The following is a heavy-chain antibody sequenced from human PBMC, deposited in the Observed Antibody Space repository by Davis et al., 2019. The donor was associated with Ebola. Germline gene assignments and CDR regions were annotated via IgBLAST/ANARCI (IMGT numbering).Heavy chain of an antibody. CDR1: GFTVSSHY. J-gene: IGHJ6*02. CDR2: IYSGGST. V-gene: IGHV3-66*01. CDR3: ARIYYYYYGMDV. Sequence: PGGSLRLSCAASGFTVSSHYMSWVRQAPGKGLEWVSVIYSGGSTYYADSVKGRFTISRDNSKNTLYLQMNSLRAEDTAVYYCARIYYYYYGMDVWGQGTTVTVSS.